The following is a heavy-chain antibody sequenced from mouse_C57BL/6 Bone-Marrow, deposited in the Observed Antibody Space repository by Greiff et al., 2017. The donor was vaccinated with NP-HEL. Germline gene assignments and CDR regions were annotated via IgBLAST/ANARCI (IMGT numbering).Heavy chain of an antibody. CDR1: GFTIKNTY. D-gene: IGHD2-4*01. J-gene: IGHJ3*01. V-gene: IGHV14-3*01. Sequence: EVQLQQSVAELVRPGASVKLSCTASGFTIKNTYMHWVKQRPEQGLEWIGRIDPANGNTKYAPQFQGKATLTADTSSNTAYLQLSSLTSEDTAVYYYTPIYYDYDEAWFAYWGQGTLVTVSA. CDR2: IDPANGNT. CDR3: TPIYYDYDEAWFAY.